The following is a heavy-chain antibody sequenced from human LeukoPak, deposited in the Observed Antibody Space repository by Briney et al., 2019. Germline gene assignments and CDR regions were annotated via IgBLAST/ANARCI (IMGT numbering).Heavy chain of an antibody. CDR2: VGGSGATT. Sequence: PGESLRLSCVASGLIFNNYVMSWVRQAPGKGLEWVSSVGGSGATTYYADSVKGRFTISRGNSKNTLYLQMNSLRAEDTAVYYCARGTAFDPWGQGTLVTVSS. V-gene: IGHV3-23*01. J-gene: IGHJ5*02. CDR1: GLIFNNYV. CDR3: ARGTAFDP. D-gene: IGHD4-17*01.